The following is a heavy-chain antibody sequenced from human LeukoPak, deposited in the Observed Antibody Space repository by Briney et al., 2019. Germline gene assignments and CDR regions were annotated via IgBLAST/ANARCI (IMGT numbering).Heavy chain of an antibody. D-gene: IGHD3-9*01. Sequence: ASVKVSCKASGYTFTGYYMRWVRQAPGQGLEWMGWINPNSGGTNYAQKFQGRVTMTRDMSTSTVYMELSSLRSEDTAVYYCARGAPAYYDILTGYYFSDYYYYYMDVWGKGTTVTVSS. CDR3: ARGAPAYYDILTGYYFSDYYYYYMDV. CDR2: INPNSGGT. CDR1: GYTFTGYY. V-gene: IGHV1-2*02. J-gene: IGHJ6*03.